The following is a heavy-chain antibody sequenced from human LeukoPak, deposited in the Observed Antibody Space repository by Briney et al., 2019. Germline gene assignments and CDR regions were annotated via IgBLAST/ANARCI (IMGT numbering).Heavy chain of an antibody. D-gene: IGHD2-2*01. CDR2: IIPLLGTT. Sequence: SVKVSCKASGGSLTNYAFNWVRQAPGQGLEWMGGIIPLLGTTRYVQKFQGRVTITTDDSTNTAYMEMSTLRSEDTAVYFCANSSTTLNVFGPWGQGTLVTVSS. V-gene: IGHV1-69*05. CDR3: ANSSTTLNVFGP. CDR1: GGSLTNYA. J-gene: IGHJ5*02.